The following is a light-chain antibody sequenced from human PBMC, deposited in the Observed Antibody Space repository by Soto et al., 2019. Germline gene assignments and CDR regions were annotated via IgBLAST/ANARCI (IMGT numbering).Light chain of an antibody. CDR3: QTWGTGILX. CDR2: LNSDGSH. J-gene: IGLJ2*01. V-gene: IGLV4-69*01. CDR1: SGHSSYA. Sequence: QPVLTQSPSASASLGASVKLTCTLSSGHSSYAIAWHQQQPEKGPRYLMKLNSDGSHSKGDGIPDRFSGSSSGAERYLTISSLQSEDEADYYCQTWGTGILXFGGGXKVTVL.